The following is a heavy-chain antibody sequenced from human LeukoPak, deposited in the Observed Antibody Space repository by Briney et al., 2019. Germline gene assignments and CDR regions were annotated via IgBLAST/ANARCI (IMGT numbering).Heavy chain of an antibody. J-gene: IGHJ4*02. CDR1: GFTFSSYW. CDR2: IKQDGSEK. D-gene: IGHD1-7*01. Sequence: PGGSLRLSCAASGFTFSSYWMSWVRQAPGKGLEWVANIKQDGSEKYYADSVKGRFTISRDNAKNSLFLQMNSLRAEDTAVYYCAREDWNYVSTLLFDYWGQGTLVTVSS. V-gene: IGHV3-7*01. CDR3: AREDWNYVSTLLFDY.